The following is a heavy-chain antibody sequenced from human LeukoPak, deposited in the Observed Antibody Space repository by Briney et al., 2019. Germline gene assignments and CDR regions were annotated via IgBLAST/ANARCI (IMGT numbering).Heavy chain of an antibody. V-gene: IGHV3-15*01. CDR3: TTDLPSWYPNTEYFQH. J-gene: IGHJ1*01. CDR1: GFTFSNAW. CDR2: TKSKTDGGTT. Sequence: PGGSLRLSCAASGFTFSNAWMSWVRQAPGKGLEWVGRTKSKTDGGTTDYAAPVKGRFTISRDDSKNTLYLQMNSLKTEDTAVYYCTTDLPSWYPNTEYFQHWGQGTLVTVSS. D-gene: IGHD6-13*01.